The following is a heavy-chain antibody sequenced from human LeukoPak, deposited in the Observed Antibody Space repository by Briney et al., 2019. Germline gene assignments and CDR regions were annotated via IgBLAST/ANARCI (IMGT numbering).Heavy chain of an antibody. V-gene: IGHV3-74*01. D-gene: IGHD6-19*01. J-gene: IGHJ4*02. CDR3: ASTIAVAATDY. CDR1: GFTFSSYW. CDR2: INSDGCST. Sequence: PGGSLRLSCAASGFTFSSYWMHWVRQAPGKGLVWVSRINSDGCSTSYADSVKGRFTISRDNAKNTLYLQMNSLRAEDTAVYYCASTIAVAATDYWGQGTLVTVSS.